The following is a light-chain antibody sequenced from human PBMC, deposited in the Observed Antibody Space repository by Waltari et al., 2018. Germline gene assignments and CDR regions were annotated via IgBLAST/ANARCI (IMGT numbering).Light chain of an antibody. CDR1: QNVRNNY. Sequence: EIVLTQSPGTLSLSPEERATLSCRASQNVRNNYLAWYQQRPGQAPRLLIYDASSRATGIPDRLSGSGSGTDFTLTISRLEPEDFAVYYCQQYDISPYTFGQGTQLEIK. CDR3: QQYDISPYT. J-gene: IGKJ2*01. V-gene: IGKV3-20*01. CDR2: DAS.